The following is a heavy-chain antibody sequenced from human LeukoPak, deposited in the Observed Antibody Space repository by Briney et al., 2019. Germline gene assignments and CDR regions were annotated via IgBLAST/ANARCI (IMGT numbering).Heavy chain of an antibody. J-gene: IGHJ4*02. V-gene: IGHV3-30*03. Sequence: GGSLRLSCVASGFTFSGFGMHWVRQAPGKGLEWVAVISYNARHEYYRDSVKGRFSISRDNSKNTVSLQMDSLTIEDTAVYYCVRCGSPPTSTWSLDEWGQGTLVSVSS. CDR1: GFTFSGFG. CDR3: VRCGSPPTSTWSLDE. CDR2: ISYNARHE. D-gene: IGHD2-2*01.